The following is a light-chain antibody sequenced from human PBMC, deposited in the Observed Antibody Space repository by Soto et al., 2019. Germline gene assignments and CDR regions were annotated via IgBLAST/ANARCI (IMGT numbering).Light chain of an antibody. CDR3: QQYDYWPPIT. CDR1: QSVARN. V-gene: IGKV3D-15*01. J-gene: IGKJ4*01. Sequence: IVMTQTLATLSVSQGERVTLSCRASQSVARNLAWYQEKPAQVPRLLIYDASTRATGVPARFSGSGSGTQFTLTISSLQSEDFAVYYCQQYDYWPPITFGGGTKVDIK. CDR2: DAS.